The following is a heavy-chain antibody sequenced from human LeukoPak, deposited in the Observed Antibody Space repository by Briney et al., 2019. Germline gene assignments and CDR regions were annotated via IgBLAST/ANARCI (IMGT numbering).Heavy chain of an antibody. CDR2: MSPNGGNT. D-gene: IGHD3-22*01. CDR1: GYTFTSYD. CDR3: ASESSGRGGQWFEP. Sequence: GASVKLSCKASGYTFTSYDMNWVRQAPGQGLEWMGLMSPNGGNTGYAQNVHVRVTMTTDTSTTTAYLELRSLRSDDTAMYYCASESSGRGGQWFEPWGPGAMVTVSS. V-gene: IGHV1-8*01. J-gene: IGHJ5*02.